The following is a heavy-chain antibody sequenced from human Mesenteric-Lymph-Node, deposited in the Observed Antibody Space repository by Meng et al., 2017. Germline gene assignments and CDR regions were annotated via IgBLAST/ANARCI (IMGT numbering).Heavy chain of an antibody. CDR2: IYYSGST. J-gene: IGHJ4*02. V-gene: IGHV4-39*07. CDR1: GGSISSSSYY. CDR3: ARDSRLLGYCSGGSCPNFDF. D-gene: IGHD2-15*01. Sequence: SETLSLTCTVSGGSISSSSYYWGWIRQPPGKGLEWIGSIYYSGSTYYNPSLKSRVTISVDTSKNQFSLKLSSVTAADTAVYYCARDSRLLGYCSGGSCPNFDFWGQGTLVTVSS.